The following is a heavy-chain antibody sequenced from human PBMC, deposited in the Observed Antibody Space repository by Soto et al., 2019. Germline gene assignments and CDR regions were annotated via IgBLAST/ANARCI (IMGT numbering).Heavy chain of an antibody. CDR1: GGFINSGDYH. CDR2: IYYSAST. CDR3: ARDSRTPSGGMDV. J-gene: IGHJ6*02. Sequence: SETLSLTCPVSGGFINSGDYHWTWIRQFPGEGLEWIGGIYYSASTYYNPALVSRITISLDTSKNQFSLKLTSVTAADTAVYYCARDSRTPSGGMDVWGQGTTVTVSS. V-gene: IGHV4-30-4*01.